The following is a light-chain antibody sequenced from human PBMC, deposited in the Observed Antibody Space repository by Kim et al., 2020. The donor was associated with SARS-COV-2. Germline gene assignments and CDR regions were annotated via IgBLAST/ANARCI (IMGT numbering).Light chain of an antibody. CDR1: PSVSSN. CDR2: GAS. Sequence: SPGDRAPLSCRASPSVSSNLAWYQQKPGQAPRLLIYGASTRATGIPARFSGSGSGTEFTLTISSLQSEDFAVYYCQQYNNWPPITFGQGTRLEIK. V-gene: IGKV3-15*01. CDR3: QQYNNWPPIT. J-gene: IGKJ5*01.